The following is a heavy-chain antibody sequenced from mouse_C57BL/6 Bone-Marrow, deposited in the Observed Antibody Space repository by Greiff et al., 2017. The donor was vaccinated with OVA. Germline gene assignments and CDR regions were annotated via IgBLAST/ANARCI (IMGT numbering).Heavy chain of an antibody. CDR1: GFTFSSYG. CDR3: APYDYEYYYAMDY. J-gene: IGHJ4*01. D-gene: IGHD2-4*01. V-gene: IGHV5-6*01. CDR2: ISSGGSYT. Sequence: EVKVVESGGDLVKPGGSLKLSCAASGFTFSSYGMSWVRQTPDKRLEWVATISSGGSYTYYPDSVKGRFTISRDNAKNTLYLQMSSLKSEDTAMYYCAPYDYEYYYAMDYWGQGTSVTVSS.